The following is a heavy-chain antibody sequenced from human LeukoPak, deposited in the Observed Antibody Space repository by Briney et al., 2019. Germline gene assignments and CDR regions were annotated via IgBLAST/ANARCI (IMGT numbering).Heavy chain of an antibody. CDR2: ISGSGGST. CDR3: AKLPSNCSGGSCYFIY. J-gene: IGHJ4*02. V-gene: IGHV3-23*01. Sequence: GGSLRLSCAASGFTFRTSGMTWVRQAPGKGLEWVSAISGSGGSTYYADSVKGRFTISRDNSKNTLYLQMNSLRAGDTAVYYCAKLPSNCSGGSCYFIYWGQGTLVTVSS. D-gene: IGHD2-15*01. CDR1: GFTFRTSG.